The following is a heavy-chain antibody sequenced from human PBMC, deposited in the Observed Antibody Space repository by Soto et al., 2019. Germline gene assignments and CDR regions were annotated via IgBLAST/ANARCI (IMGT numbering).Heavy chain of an antibody. J-gene: IGHJ6*02. CDR3: ARHPAGGYCSSTSCFGSHYYGMDV. CDR2: IYYSGST. V-gene: IGHV4-39*01. CDR1: GGSISSSSYY. D-gene: IGHD2-2*01. Sequence: LSLTCTVSGGSISSSSYYWGWIRQPPGKGLEWIGSIYYSGSTYYNPSLKSRVTISVDTSKNQFSLKLSSVTAADTAVYYCARHPAGGYCSSTSCFGSHYYGMDVWGQGTTVTVSS.